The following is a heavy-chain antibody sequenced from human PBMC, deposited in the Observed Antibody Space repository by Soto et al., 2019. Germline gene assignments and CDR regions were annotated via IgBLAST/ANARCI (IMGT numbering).Heavy chain of an antibody. CDR2: INPSGGNT. V-gene: IGHV1-46*01. D-gene: IGHD6-13*01. CDR3: ARDSRKAAAGPGGTFDY. J-gene: IGHJ4*02. Sequence: EASVKVSCKASGYTFTSYYMHWVRQAPGQGLEWMGIINPSGGNTSYAQKFQGRGTMTRDTSASTAYMELSSLRSEDTAVYYCARDSRKAAAGPGGTFDYWGQGTLVTVSS. CDR1: GYTFTSYY.